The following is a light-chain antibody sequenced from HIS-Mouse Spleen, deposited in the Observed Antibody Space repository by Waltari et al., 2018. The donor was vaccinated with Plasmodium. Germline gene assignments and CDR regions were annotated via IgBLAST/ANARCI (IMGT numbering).Light chain of an antibody. J-gene: IGKJ4*01. V-gene: IGKV3-11*01. CDR2: DAS. CDR3: QQRSNWPRVLT. Sequence: EIVLTQSPATLSLSPGERATLSCRDSQSVSSYLAWYQQKPGQAPRLLIYDASNRATGRPARFSGSGSVTDFTLTISSLEPEDFAVYDCQQRSNWPRVLTFGGGTKVEIK. CDR1: QSVSSY.